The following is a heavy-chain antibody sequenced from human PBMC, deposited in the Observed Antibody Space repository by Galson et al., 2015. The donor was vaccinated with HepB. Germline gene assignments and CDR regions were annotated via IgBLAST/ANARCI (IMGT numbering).Heavy chain of an antibody. CDR3: ARDVRVGPGSGGYYFDS. Sequence: SETLSLTCAVYGGSLSAYYWSWIRQAPGKGLEWIGEINHSGSTNYNPSLRSRVTISLDMSKNRFSLKLSSVTAADTAVYYCARDVRVGPGSGGYYFDSWGQGTSVTVSS. J-gene: IGHJ4*02. CDR1: GGSLSAYY. D-gene: IGHD6-19*01. CDR2: INHSGST. V-gene: IGHV4-34*01.